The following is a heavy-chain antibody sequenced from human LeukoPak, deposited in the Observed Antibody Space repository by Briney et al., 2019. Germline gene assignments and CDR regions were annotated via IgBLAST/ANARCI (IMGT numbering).Heavy chain of an antibody. Sequence: GGSLRLSCAASGFTFSSYWMHWVRQAPGKGLVWVSRINSDGSSTSYADSVKGRFTISRDNAKNTLYLQMNSLRAEDTAVYYRARVRYDFWSRFRDYYYMDVWGKGTTVTVSS. D-gene: IGHD3-3*01. CDR2: INSDGSST. CDR1: GFTFSSYW. J-gene: IGHJ6*03. CDR3: ARVRYDFWSRFRDYYYMDV. V-gene: IGHV3-74*01.